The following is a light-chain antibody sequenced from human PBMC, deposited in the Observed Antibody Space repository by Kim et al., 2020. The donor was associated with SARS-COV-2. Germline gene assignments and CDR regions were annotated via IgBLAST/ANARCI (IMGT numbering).Light chain of an antibody. CDR1: SGQNSYA. Sequence: GASVNLTCTLTSGQNSYAIAWHQQQPGKGPRYLMRLTGDGRHNRGDGIPDRFSGSSSGAERYLTISSVQPEDEADYYCQTWGTGGVFGGGTQLTVL. CDR3: QTWGTGGV. CDR2: LTGDGRH. V-gene: IGLV4-69*01. J-gene: IGLJ3*02.